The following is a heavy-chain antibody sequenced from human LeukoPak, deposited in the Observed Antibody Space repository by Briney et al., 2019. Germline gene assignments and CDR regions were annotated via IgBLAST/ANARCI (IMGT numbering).Heavy chain of an antibody. V-gene: IGHV3-49*04. CDR3: TRALLLRYFDWLPPGGY. CDR2: IRSKAYGGTT. Sequence: PGGSLTLSCTASGFTFGDYAMSWVRQAPGKGLEWVGFIRSKAYGGTTEYAESVKGRFTISRDDSKSIAYLQMNSLKTEDTAVYYCTRALLLRYFDWLPPGGYWGQGTLVTVSS. CDR1: GFTFGDYA. J-gene: IGHJ4*02. D-gene: IGHD3-9*01.